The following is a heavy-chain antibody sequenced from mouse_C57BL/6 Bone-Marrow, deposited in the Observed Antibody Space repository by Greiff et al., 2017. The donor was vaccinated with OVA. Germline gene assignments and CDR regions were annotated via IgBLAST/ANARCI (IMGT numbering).Heavy chain of an antibody. V-gene: IGHV1-62-2*01. CDR1: GYTFTEYT. J-gene: IGHJ4*01. CDR3: ARPDHGYYAMDY. Sequence: QVHVKQSGAELVKPGASVKLSCKASGYTFTEYTIHWVKQRSGQGLEWIGWFYPGSGSIKYNEKFKDKATLTEDKSSSTVYMELSRLTSEDSAVYFCARPDHGYYAMDYWGQGTSVTVSS. CDR2: FYPGSGSI.